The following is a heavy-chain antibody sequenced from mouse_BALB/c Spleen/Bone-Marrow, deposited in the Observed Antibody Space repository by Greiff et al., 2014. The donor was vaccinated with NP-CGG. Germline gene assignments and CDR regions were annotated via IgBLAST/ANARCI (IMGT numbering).Heavy chain of an antibody. CDR2: INPGSGGT. V-gene: IGHV1-54*01. J-gene: IGHJ3*01. CDR3: ARWSNYYGSSYLAY. D-gene: IGHD1-1*01. Sequence: VQLQQSGAELVRPGTSVKVSCKASGYAFTNYLIEWVKQRPGQGLERIGVINPGSGGTNYNEKFKGKATLTADKSSSTAYMQLSSLTSDDSAVYFCARWSNYYGSSYLAYWGQGTLVTVSA. CDR1: GYAFTNYL.